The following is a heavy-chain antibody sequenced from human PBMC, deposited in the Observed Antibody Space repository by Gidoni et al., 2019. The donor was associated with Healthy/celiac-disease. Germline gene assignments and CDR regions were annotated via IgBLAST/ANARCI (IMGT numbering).Heavy chain of an antibody. CDR2: IYPGDSDT. CDR1: GYSFTSYW. D-gene: IGHD3-22*01. V-gene: IGHV5-51*01. J-gene: IGHJ2*01. Sequence: EVQLVQSGAEVKKPGESLKISCKGSGYSFTSYWIGWVRQMPGKGLEWMGIIYPGDSDTRYSPSFQGQVTISADKSISTAYLQWSSLKASDTAMYYCARLWDGYYDSSGLRSPSYYHWYFDLWGRGTLVTVSS. CDR3: ARLWDGYYDSSGLRSPSYYHWYFDL.